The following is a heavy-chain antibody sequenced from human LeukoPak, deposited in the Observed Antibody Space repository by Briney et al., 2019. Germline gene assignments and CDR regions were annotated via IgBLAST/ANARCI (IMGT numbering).Heavy chain of an antibody. V-gene: IGHV1-2*02. CDR2: INHNSGGT. CDR1: GYTFTSYY. CDR3: TRAKSPRYHYYGFDV. J-gene: IGHJ6*02. Sequence: ASVKVSCKASGYTFTSYYMHWVRQAPGQGLEWMAWINHNSGGTKYAEKFQGRVTVTRDTSTSTAYMELSRLRSDDTAVYYCTRAKSPRYHYYGFDVWGQGTTVTVSS.